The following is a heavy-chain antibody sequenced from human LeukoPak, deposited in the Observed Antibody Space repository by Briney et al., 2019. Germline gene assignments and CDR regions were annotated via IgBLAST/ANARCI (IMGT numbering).Heavy chain of an antibody. CDR3: ARDADIAAAGTRYNWFDP. J-gene: IGHJ5*02. Sequence: GGSLRLSCAASGFTFSDYYMSWIRQAPGKGLEWVSYISSSSYYTNYADSVKGRFTISRDNAKNSLYLQMNSLRAEDTAVYYCARDADIAAAGTRYNWFDPWGQGTLVIVSS. V-gene: IGHV3-11*06. D-gene: IGHD6-13*01. CDR2: ISSSSYYT. CDR1: GFTFSDYY.